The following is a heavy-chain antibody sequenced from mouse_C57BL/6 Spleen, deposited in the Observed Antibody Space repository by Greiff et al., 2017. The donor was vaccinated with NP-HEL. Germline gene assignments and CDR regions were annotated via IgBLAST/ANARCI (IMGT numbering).Heavy chain of an antibody. J-gene: IGHJ2*01. CDR1: GYTFTDYY. CDR2: INPNNGGT. CDR3: ARLGATVVATDYVDY. Sequence: EVKLQESGPELVKPGASVKISCKASGYTFTDYYMNWVKQSHGKSLEWIGDINPNNGGTSYNQKFKGKATLTVDKSSSTAYMELRSLTSEDSAVYYCARLGATVVATDYVDYWGQGTTLTVSS. D-gene: IGHD1-1*01. V-gene: IGHV1-26*01.